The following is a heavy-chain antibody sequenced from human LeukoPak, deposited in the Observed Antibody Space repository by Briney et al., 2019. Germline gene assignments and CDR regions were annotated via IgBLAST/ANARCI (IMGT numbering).Heavy chain of an antibody. CDR2: ISYSGTT. D-gene: IGHD4-17*01. CDR3: ARDRQATTAYDAFDI. Sequence: SETLSLTCTVSGDSISSSTNYWGWIRQPPGKGLEWIADISYSGTTYYSPSLKSRVTISVDTSKNQFSLKLSSVTAADTAVYYCARDRQATTAYDAFDIWGRGTMVTVSS. J-gene: IGHJ3*02. CDR1: GDSISSSTNY. V-gene: IGHV4-39*07.